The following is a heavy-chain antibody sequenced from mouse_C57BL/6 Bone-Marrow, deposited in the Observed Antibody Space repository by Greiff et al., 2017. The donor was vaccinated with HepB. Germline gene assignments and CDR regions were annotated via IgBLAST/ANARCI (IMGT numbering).Heavy chain of an antibody. Sequence: LKESGAELVKPGASVKLSCKASGYTFTEYTIHWVKQRSGQGLEWIGWFYPGSGSIKYNEKFKDKATLTADKSSSTVYMELSRLTSEDSAVYFCARHEDRYYGSWAWFAYWGQGTLVTVSA. D-gene: IGHD1-1*01. J-gene: IGHJ3*01. V-gene: IGHV1-62-2*01. CDR2: FYPGSGSI. CDR3: ARHEDRYYGSWAWFAY. CDR1: GYTFTEYT.